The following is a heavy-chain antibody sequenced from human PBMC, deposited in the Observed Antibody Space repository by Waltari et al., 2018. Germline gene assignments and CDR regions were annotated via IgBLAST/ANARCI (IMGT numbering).Heavy chain of an antibody. Sequence: EVQLVESGGGLVQPGGSLRLSCAASGFTFSDFSLHCVRQAPGKGLEWVSYIYSTGSTIYYADSVKGRFTISRDNAQNSLYLQMNSLRADDTAVYYCARGYRKAFDIWGQGTMVTVSS. D-gene: IGHD5-12*01. CDR1: GFTFSDFS. CDR3: ARGYRKAFDI. CDR2: IYSTGSTI. V-gene: IGHV3-48*04. J-gene: IGHJ3*02.